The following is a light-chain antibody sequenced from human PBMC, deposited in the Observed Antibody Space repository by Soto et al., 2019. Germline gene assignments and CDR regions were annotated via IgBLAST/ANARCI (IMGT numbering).Light chain of an antibody. CDR1: QSVTRY. CDR3: QQRSNWPLIT. CDR2: DAS. V-gene: IGKV3-11*01. J-gene: IGKJ5*01. Sequence: EIVRTQSPATLSLSPGERATLSCRASQSVTRYLAWYQQKPCQAPRLLIYDASNRATGIPARFSGSGSGTDFTPTISTLEPEDFAVYYCQQRSNWPLITVGQGTRREIK.